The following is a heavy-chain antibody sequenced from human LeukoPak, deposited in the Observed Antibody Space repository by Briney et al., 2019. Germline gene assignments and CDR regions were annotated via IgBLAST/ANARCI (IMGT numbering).Heavy chain of an antibody. J-gene: IGHJ4*02. Sequence: PSETLSLTCTVSGGSISSYYWSWIRQPPGKGLEWIGYIYHSGSTYYNPSLKSRVTISVDRSKNQFSLKLSSVTAADTAVYYCARVNYYDSSGLDYWGQGTLVTVSS. V-gene: IGHV4-59*12. D-gene: IGHD3-22*01. CDR3: ARVNYYDSSGLDY. CDR1: GGSISSYY. CDR2: IYHSGST.